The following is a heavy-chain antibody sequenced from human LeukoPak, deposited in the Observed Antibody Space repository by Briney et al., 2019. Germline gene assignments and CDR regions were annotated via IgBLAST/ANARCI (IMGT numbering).Heavy chain of an antibody. Sequence: SETLSLTCTVSGGSISSSSYYWGWIRQPPGKGLEWIGYIYYSGSTNYNPSLKSRVTISVDTSKNQFSLKLSSVTAADTAVYYCACQTNDAFDIWGQGTMVTVSS. J-gene: IGHJ3*02. V-gene: IGHV4-61*05. CDR1: GGSISSSSYY. CDR2: IYYSGST. CDR3: ACQTNDAFDI.